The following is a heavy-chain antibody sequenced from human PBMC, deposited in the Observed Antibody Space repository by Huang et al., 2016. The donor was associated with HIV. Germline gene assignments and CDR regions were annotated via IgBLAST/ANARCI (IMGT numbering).Heavy chain of an antibody. D-gene: IGHD6-19*01. J-gene: IGHJ4*02. V-gene: IGHV3-21*02. Sequence: EVQLVESGGGLVKRGGSLRLSCSASGFNFNSYTMNWVRQAPGKGLEGVSSISSDTDHIYYTDSVKGRFTISRDDAKKSLYLHMNGLRADDTAVYYCARNQWLDYWGQGTLVTVS. CDR1: GFNFNSYT. CDR3: ARNQWLDY. CDR2: ISSDTDHI.